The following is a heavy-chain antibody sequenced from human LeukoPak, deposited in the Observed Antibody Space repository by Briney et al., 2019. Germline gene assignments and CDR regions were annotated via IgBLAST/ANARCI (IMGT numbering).Heavy chain of an antibody. J-gene: IGHJ4*02. V-gene: IGHV3-23*01. D-gene: IGHD3-3*01. CDR3: AKTEDFWSGYYGYFDY. Sequence: GGSLRLSCAASGFTFSSYAMSWVRQAPGKGLEWVSAISGSGGSTYYADSVKGRFTISRDNSKNTLYLQMNSLRAEDTAVYYCAKTEDFWSGYYGYFDYWGQGTLVTVSS. CDR1: GFTFSSYA. CDR2: ISGSGGST.